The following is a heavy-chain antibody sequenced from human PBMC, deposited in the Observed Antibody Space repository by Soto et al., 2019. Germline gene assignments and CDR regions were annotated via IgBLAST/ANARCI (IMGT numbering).Heavy chain of an antibody. D-gene: IGHD4-4*01. J-gene: IGHJ5*02. Sequence: XGSLRLSCVDAGFAFGNYSVTWVRQAPGKGLECISAITDSGDNSSYAGSVRGRFTMSRENSNNVVYLQMNSLRGEDSARYYCAKGSLQWCSGYGPCYPLDLWGQGTPVTVSS. V-gene: IGHV3-23*01. CDR1: GFAFGNYS. CDR2: ITDSGDNS. CDR3: AKGSLQWCSGYGPCYPLDL.